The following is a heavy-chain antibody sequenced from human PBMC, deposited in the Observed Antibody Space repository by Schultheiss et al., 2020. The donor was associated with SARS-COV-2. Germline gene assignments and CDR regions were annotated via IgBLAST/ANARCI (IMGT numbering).Heavy chain of an antibody. CDR2: IYYSGST. D-gene: IGHD6-13*01. J-gene: IGHJ4*02. Sequence: SETLSLTCTVSGGSISSYYWSWIRQPPGKGLEWIGSIYYSGSTNYNPSLKSRVTISVDTSKNQFSLKLSSVTAADTAVYYCAKDLMAAAGTYYFDYWGQGTLVTVSS. CDR1: GGSISSYY. CDR3: AKDLMAAAGTYYFDY. V-gene: IGHV4-59*12.